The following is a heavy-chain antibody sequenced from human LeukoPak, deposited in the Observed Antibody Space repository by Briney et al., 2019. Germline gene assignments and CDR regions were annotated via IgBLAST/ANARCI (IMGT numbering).Heavy chain of an antibody. CDR3: ARDRSGTRLNWFDP. Sequence: GGSLRLSCAASGFTFSNYGMHWVRQAPGKGLEWVAFIRYDGSNKYYADSVKGRFTISRDNSKNTLYLQMNSLRAEDTAVYYCARDRSGTRLNWFDPWGQGTLVTVSS. J-gene: IGHJ5*02. D-gene: IGHD1-1*01. CDR1: GFTFSNYG. CDR2: IRYDGSNK. V-gene: IGHV3-30*02.